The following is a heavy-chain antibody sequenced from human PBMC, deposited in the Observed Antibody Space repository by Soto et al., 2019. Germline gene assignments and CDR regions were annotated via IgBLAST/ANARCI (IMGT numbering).Heavy chain of an antibody. V-gene: IGHV4-59*01. CDR1: GGSISSYY. CDR3: ARDYGGNSLDY. CDR2: IYYGGST. Sequence: SETLSLTCTVSGGSISSYYWSWIRQPPGKGLEWVGYIYYGGSTNYNPSLKSRVTISLDTSKNQFSLKLSSVTAADTAVYYCARDYGGNSLDYWGQGTLVTVS. D-gene: IGHD4-17*01. J-gene: IGHJ4*02.